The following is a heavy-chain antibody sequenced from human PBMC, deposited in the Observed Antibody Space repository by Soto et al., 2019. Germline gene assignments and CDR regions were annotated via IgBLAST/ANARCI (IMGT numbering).Heavy chain of an antibody. CDR3: AKTVPLHYDFWSGYKTDYYYYGMDV. Sequence: GGSLRLSCAASGFTFSSYGMHWVRQAPGKGLEWVAVISYDGSNKYYADSVKGRFTISRDNSKNTLYLQMNSLRAEDTAVYYCAKTVPLHYDFWSGYKTDYYYYGMDVWGQGTTVTVS. D-gene: IGHD3-3*01. V-gene: IGHV3-30*18. CDR2: ISYDGSNK. CDR1: GFTFSSYG. J-gene: IGHJ6*02.